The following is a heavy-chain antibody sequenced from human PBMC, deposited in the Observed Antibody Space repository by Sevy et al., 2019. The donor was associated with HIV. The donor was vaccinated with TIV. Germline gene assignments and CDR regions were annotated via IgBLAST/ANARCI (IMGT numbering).Heavy chain of an antibody. D-gene: IGHD1-26*01. CDR1: GGSFSGYY. CDR3: ARRYSGSYEGVFDY. J-gene: IGHJ4*02. Sequence: SETLSLTCAVYGGSFSGYYWSWIRQPPGKGLEWIGEINHSGSTNYNPSLKSRVTISVDTSKNQFSLKLSSVTAADTGVYYCARRYSGSYEGVFDYWGQGTLVTVSS. CDR2: INHSGST. V-gene: IGHV4-34*01.